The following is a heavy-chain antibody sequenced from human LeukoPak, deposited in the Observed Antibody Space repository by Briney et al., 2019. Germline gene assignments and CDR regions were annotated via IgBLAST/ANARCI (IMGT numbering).Heavy chain of an antibody. CDR1: GYTLTELS. D-gene: IGHD3-22*01. J-gene: IGHJ4*02. CDR2: IIPILGLA. Sequence: SVKVSCKVSGYTLTELSMHWVRQAPGQGLEWMGRIIPILGLANFAHKFQGRVTITADKSTSTAYMEVNNLRSEDTAVYYCAMQNYYETFLAYWGQGTRVTVSS. CDR3: AMQNYYETFLAY. V-gene: IGHV1-69*02.